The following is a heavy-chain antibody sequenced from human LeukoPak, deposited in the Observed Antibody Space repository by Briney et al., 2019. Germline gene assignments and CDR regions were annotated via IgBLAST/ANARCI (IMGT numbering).Heavy chain of an antibody. V-gene: IGHV4-59*01. Sequence: SETLSLTCTVSGLSISSYYWSWIRQPPGKGLEWLGYIYYSGSTNYNPSLKSRGTISVNTSKNQYSLMLRSVTAADTAVYYCARDPVAASHWYFDLWGRGTLVTVSS. CDR1: GLSISSYY. CDR3: ARDPVAASHWYFDL. CDR2: IYYSGST. J-gene: IGHJ2*01. D-gene: IGHD2-15*01.